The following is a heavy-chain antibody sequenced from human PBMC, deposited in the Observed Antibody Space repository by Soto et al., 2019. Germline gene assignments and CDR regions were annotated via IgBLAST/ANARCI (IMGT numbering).Heavy chain of an antibody. Sequence: ASVKVSCKASGHTFTGYYMHWVRQAPGQGIEWMGWINPNSGGTNYAQKFQGWVTMTRDTSISTAYMELSRLRSDDTAVYYCARGSMVYCSGGSCYSFLAFDIWGQGTMVT. CDR2: INPNSGGT. CDR3: ARGSMVYCSGGSCYSFLAFDI. D-gene: IGHD2-15*01. CDR1: GHTFTGYY. J-gene: IGHJ3*02. V-gene: IGHV1-2*04.